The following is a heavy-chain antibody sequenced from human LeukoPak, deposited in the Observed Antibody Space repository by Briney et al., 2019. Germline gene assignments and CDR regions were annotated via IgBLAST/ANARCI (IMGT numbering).Heavy chain of an antibody. D-gene: IGHD3-22*01. J-gene: IGHJ4*02. CDR2: VSAYNGNT. Sequence: ASVKVSCKASGYTFTSYGISWVRQAPGQRLEWMGWVSAYNGNTNYAQKLQGRVTMTTDTSTSTAYMELRSLRSDDTAVYYCARVDDSSGYSYYFDYWGQGTLVTVSS. CDR3: ARVDDSSGYSYYFDY. V-gene: IGHV1-18*01. CDR1: GYTFTSYG.